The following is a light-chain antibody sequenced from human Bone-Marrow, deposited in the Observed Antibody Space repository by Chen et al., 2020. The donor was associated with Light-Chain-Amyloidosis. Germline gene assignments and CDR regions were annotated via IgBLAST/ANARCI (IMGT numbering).Light chain of an antibody. CDR1: GSNIGKNY. Sequence: QSASTQPPSLSADPGQNVTISCSGSGSNIGKNYISWYQQLPGTAPKLLIYDSNKRPSGVPDRFSSTQSRTSAALGITGRQTGDEADYDCGAWDISLSGRVFGGGTRLTV. CDR2: DSN. J-gene: IGLJ3*02. V-gene: IGLV1-51*01. CDR3: GAWDISLSGRV.